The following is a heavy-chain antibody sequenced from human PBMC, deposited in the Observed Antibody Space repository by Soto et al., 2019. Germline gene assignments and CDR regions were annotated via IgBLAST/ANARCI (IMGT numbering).Heavy chain of an antibody. CDR1: GYTFTSYG. CDR2: ISAYHGNT. Sequence: QVQLVQSGAEVKKPGASVKVSCKASGYTFTSYGISWVRQAPGQGLEWMGWISAYHGNTNYAQKLQDRVTMTTETPTSPDDRDLGSRRPGGVVVYYCARLAARRWFGPRGQGTLVTVSS. V-gene: IGHV1-18*03. CDR3: ARLAARRWFGP. J-gene: IGHJ5*02. D-gene: IGHD6-6*01.